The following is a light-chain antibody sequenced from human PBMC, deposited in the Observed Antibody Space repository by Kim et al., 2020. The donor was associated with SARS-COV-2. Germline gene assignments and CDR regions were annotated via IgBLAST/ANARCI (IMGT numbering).Light chain of an antibody. CDR3: QEYNNCPALS. J-gene: IGKJ4*01. CDR2: DTS. CDR1: HSVSSN. V-gene: IGKV3D-15*01. Sequence: SPGERATLSCRASHSVSSNLAWYQQKPGQAPRLLIYDTSIRASGIPARFSGSGSGTEFTLTISSLQSEDFAVYYCQEYNNCPALSFGGGTKVDIK.